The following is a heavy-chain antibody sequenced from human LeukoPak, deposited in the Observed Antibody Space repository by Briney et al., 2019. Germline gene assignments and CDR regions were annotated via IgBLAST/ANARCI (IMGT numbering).Heavy chain of an antibody. CDR2: ISGSGGST. Sequence: GGSLRLSCAASGFTFSSYAMSWVRQAPGKRLEWVSAISGSGGSTYYADSVKGRFTISRDNSKNTLYLQMNSLRAEDTAVYYCAKDQGTYYDILTGYYDTYYFDYWGQGTLVTVSS. CDR1: GFTFSSYA. V-gene: IGHV3-23*01. CDR3: AKDQGTYYDILTGYYDTYYFDY. D-gene: IGHD3-9*01. J-gene: IGHJ4*02.